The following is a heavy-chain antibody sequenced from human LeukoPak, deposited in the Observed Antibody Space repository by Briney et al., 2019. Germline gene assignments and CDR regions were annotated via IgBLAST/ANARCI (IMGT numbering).Heavy chain of an antibody. CDR3: ARDIHSVAFDI. Sequence: GGSLRLSCAASGFTFSSYGMHWVRQAPGKGLEWVAVISYDGSNKYYADSVKGRFTISRDNSKNTLYLQMNSLRVEDTAVYYCARDIHSVAFDIWGQGTMVTVSS. J-gene: IGHJ3*02. CDR1: GFTFSSYG. V-gene: IGHV3-30*03. CDR2: ISYDGSNK.